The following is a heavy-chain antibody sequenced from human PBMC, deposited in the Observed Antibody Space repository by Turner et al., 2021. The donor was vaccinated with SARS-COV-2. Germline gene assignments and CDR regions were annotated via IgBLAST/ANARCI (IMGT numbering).Heavy chain of an antibody. Sequence: QVQLVESGGGVVQPGRSLRLSCAASGFTFNSYGMHWVRQAPGKGLDWVAVISYDGSNKYYADSVKGRFTISRDNSKNTLYLQMNSLRAEDTAVYYCAKVVSPYCSGGSCYSSPADYWGQGSLVTVSS. D-gene: IGHD2-15*01. CDR3: AKVVSPYCSGGSCYSSPADY. J-gene: IGHJ4*02. CDR1: GFTFNSYG. CDR2: ISYDGSNK. V-gene: IGHV3-30*18.